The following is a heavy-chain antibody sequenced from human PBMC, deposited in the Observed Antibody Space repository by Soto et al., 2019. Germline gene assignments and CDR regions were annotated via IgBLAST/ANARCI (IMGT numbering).Heavy chain of an antibody. Sequence: QVQLVQSGAEVKKPGSSVKVSCKASGGTFSSYAISWVRQAPGQGLEWMGGIIPIFGTANYAQKFQGRVTITADESMSTAYMELSCLRSEDTAVYYCARGSLNVAAAGTGFDIWGQGTMVTVSS. CDR1: GGTFSSYA. V-gene: IGHV1-69*01. CDR3: ARGSLNVAAAGTGFDI. D-gene: IGHD6-13*01. J-gene: IGHJ3*02. CDR2: IIPIFGTA.